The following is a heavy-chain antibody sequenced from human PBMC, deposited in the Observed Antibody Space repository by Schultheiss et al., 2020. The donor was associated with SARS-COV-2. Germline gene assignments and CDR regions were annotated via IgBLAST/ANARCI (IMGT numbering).Heavy chain of an antibody. CDR2: ISNADHT. CDR1: GFTFSSYA. J-gene: IGHJ6*02. D-gene: IGHD3-10*01. CDR3: ARDPEGGSIYYGSGVGGMDV. V-gene: IGHV3-64*04. Sequence: GGSLRLSCSASGFTFSSYAMHWVRQAPGKGLEYVSAISNADHTYYADSVRGRFTISRDNAKNSLYLQMNSLRAEDTAVYYCARDPEGGSIYYGSGVGGMDVWGQGTTVTVSS.